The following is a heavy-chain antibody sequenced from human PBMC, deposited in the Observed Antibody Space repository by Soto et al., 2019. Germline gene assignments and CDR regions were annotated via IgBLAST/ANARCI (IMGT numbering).Heavy chain of an antibody. D-gene: IGHD2-15*01. J-gene: IGHJ6*02. CDR2: ISSSSTTK. V-gene: IGHV3-48*01. Sequence: GGSLRLSCAASGFTFSSYSMNWVRQAPGKGLEWVSYISSSSTTKYYADSVKGRFTISRDNAKNSLYLQMNSLRAEDTAVYYCARDCVVAATYGVSYYYYYGMAVWGQGTTVTVSS. CDR1: GFTFSSYS. CDR3: ARDCVVAATYGVSYYYYYGMAV.